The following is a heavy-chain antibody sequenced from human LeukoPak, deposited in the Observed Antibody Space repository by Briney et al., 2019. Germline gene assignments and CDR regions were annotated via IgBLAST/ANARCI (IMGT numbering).Heavy chain of an antibody. CDR1: GYTFTSYA. V-gene: IGHV7-4-1*02. J-gene: IGHJ3*01. Sequence: ASVKVSCKASGYTFTSYAMNWVRQAPGQGLEWMRRINTNSGNPTYVQDFTGRFVLSLDTSVSTAYLQISSLKPEDTAVYYCATVALIASAGNDAFDLWGQGTMVTVSS. D-gene: IGHD6-13*01. CDR3: ATVALIASAGNDAFDL. CDR2: INTNSGNP.